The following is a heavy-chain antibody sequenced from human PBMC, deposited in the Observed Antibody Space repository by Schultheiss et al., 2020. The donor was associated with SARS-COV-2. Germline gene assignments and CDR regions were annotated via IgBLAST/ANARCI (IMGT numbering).Heavy chain of an antibody. Sequence: GGSLRLSCAASGFTFSNAWMSWVRQAPGKGLEWVGRIKSKTDGGTTDYAAPVKGRFTISRDDSKNTLYLQMNSLRAEDTAVYYCARRGYSYGCFDYWGQGTLVTVSS. CDR2: IKSKTDGGTT. V-gene: IGHV3-15*01. J-gene: IGHJ4*02. CDR3: ARRGYSYGCFDY. D-gene: IGHD5-18*01. CDR1: GFTFSNAW.